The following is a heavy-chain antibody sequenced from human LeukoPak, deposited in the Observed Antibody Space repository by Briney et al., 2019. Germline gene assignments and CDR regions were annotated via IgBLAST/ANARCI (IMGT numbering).Heavy chain of an antibody. D-gene: IGHD3-22*01. J-gene: IGHJ4*02. CDR3: ARQDYDSSGYYY. V-gene: IGHV4-39*01. Sequence: SETLSLTCTVSGGSISGSSYYWGWIRQPPGKGLEWIGSIYYSGSTYYNPSLKSRVTISVDTSKNQFSLKLSSVTAADTAVYYCARQDYDSSGYYYWGQGTLVTVSS. CDR2: IYYSGST. CDR1: GGSISGSSYY.